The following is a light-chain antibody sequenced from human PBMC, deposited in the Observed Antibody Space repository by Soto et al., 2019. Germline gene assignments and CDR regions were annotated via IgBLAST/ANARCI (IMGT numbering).Light chain of an antibody. J-gene: IGKJ5*01. V-gene: IGKV1-12*01. Sequence: DIQMTQSPSSVSASAGDRVTITCRASQDIGSWLAWYQQKPGKAPDLLIYGASSLQSGVPSRFYGSGSGTDFTLTISSLQPEDFASYYCQQGSSFPITFGHGTRLEIK. CDR3: QQGSSFPIT. CDR1: QDIGSW. CDR2: GAS.